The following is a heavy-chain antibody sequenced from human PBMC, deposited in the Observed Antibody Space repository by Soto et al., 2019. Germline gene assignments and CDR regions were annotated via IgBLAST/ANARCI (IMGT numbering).Heavy chain of an antibody. Sequence: QVQLVQSGGEVKRPGASVKVSFKTSGYTFSNYGITWVRQAPGQPLEWLGGISLYSYGTNNAQKFQGRVSMTTDTSTTTAYMELRSLRSDDTAVYYCARVVPGAEAWFGPWGQGTLVTVSS. CDR3: ARVVPGAEAWFGP. V-gene: IGHV1-18*01. CDR1: GYTFSNYG. CDR2: ISLYSYGT. J-gene: IGHJ5*02. D-gene: IGHD2-2*01.